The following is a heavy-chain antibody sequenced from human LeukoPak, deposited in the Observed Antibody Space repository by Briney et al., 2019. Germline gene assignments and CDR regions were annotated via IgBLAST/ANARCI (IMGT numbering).Heavy chain of an antibody. D-gene: IGHD2-15*01. V-gene: IGHV3-53*01. J-gene: IGHJ3*02. CDR2: IYSGGST. CDR1: GFTFSSNY. CDR3: ARDRACSGGSCYNDAFDI. Sequence: GGSLRLSCAASGFTFSSNYMSWVRQAPGKGLEWVSVIYSGGSTYYADSVKGRFTISRDNSKNTLYLQMNSLRAEDTAVYYCARDRACSGGSCYNDAFDIWGQGTMVTVSS.